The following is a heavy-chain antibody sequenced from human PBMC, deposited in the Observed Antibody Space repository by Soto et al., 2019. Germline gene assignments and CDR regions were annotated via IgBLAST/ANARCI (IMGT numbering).Heavy chain of an antibody. J-gene: IGHJ6*02. V-gene: IGHV1-2*04. CDR3: ARNGLRLGLHRWDYYYGMDV. Sequence: ASVKVSCKASGYTFTGYYMHWVRQAPGQGLEWMGWINPNSGGTNYAQKFQGWVTMTRDTSISTAYMELSRLRSDDTAVYYCARNGLRLGLHRWDYYYGMDVWGQGTTVTVSS. D-gene: IGHD5-12*01. CDR1: GYTFTGYY. CDR2: INPNSGGT.